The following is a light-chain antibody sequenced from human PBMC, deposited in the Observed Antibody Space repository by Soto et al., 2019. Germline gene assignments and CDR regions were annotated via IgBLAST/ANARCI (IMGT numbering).Light chain of an antibody. CDR1: QSVSSN. V-gene: IGKV3-15*01. CDR2: GAS. Sequence: MTQYPATLSVSPGEGATLSCWPSQSVSSNLVWYQHRTGQDPRLLTYGASTRATDIPDRFSGSGSGTEFTLTISRLQSDVYAVYYCQQYNNLPRTFGGGTKV. CDR3: QQYNNLPRT. J-gene: IGKJ4*01.